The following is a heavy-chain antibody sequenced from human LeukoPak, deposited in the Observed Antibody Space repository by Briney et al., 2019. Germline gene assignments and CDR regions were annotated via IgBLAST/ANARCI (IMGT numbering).Heavy chain of an antibody. CDR3: QKYSSSSFDL. J-gene: IGHJ4*02. CDR1: GFTFGDYA. CDR2: IRSKVYAETT. V-gene: IGHV3-49*03. Sequence: GGSLRLSCTGSGFTFGDYAVSWFRQAPGRGLEWVSFIRSKVYAETTEYAASVKGRFTISRDDSKGIAYLQMNSLKTEDTAVYYCQKYSSSSFDLWGRGTLVTVSS. D-gene: IGHD6-6*01.